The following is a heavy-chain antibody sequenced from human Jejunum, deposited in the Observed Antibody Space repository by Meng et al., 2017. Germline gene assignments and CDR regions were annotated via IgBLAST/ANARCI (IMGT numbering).Heavy chain of an antibody. V-gene: IGHV3-21*01. D-gene: IGHD1-14*01. J-gene: IGHJ4*02. CDR2: ISSKSTYI. CDR3: ARVWGAEAGTGGFDY. CDR1: GFIFSSYS. Sequence: GSLRLSCAASGFIFSSYSMNWVRQTPGKGLEWISYISSKSTYIYYADSLKGRFTISRDNAKNSLYLQMNSLRDEDTAVYYCARVWGAEAGTGGFDYWGQGALVTVSS.